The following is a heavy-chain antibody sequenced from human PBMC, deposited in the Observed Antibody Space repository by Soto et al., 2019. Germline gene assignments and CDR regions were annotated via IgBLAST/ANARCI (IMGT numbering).Heavy chain of an antibody. CDR3: AKDWVGGSNRYYLEY. J-gene: IGHJ4*02. D-gene: IGHD1-26*01. V-gene: IGHV3-30*18. Sequence: LRLSCAASGFTFSDYGLHWVRQAPGKGLEWVAFLSHHSYKKYYAVSVKGRFTVSRDNSKNTLYLQMNSLRTEDTAVYYCAKDWVGGSNRYYLEYWGQGTPVTVSS. CDR1: GFTFSDYG. CDR2: LSHHSYKK.